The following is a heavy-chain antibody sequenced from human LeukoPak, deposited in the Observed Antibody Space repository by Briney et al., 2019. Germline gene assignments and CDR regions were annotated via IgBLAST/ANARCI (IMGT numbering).Heavy chain of an antibody. V-gene: IGHV3-48*02. CDR3: ARGPSGSYIDAFDI. CDR2: ISSSSSSI. CDR1: GFTFSTYS. D-gene: IGHD1-26*01. J-gene: IGHJ3*02. Sequence: PGGSLRLSCTTSGFTFSTYSMNWVRQAPGKGLEWLSYISSSSSSIYYADSVRGRFTISRDNAKNSLYLQMNSLRDEDTAVYYCARGPSGSYIDAFDIWGQGTMATVSS.